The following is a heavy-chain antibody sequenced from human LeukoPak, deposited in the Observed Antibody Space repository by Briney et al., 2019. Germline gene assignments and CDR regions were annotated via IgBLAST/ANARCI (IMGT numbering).Heavy chain of an antibody. Sequence: SETLSLTCTVSDDSITMYYWTWIRQPPGKGLEWIGYVDHTGSTKCNPSLNGRVSISRDTSSNFFSLRLRSVTAADTAVYFCARGRVSSSTWYSTYYYFFYMDLWGKGTTVTVSS. V-gene: IGHV4-59*01. J-gene: IGHJ6*03. CDR1: DDSITMYY. D-gene: IGHD4-11*01. CDR2: VDHTGST. CDR3: ARGRVSSSTWYSTYYYFFYMDL.